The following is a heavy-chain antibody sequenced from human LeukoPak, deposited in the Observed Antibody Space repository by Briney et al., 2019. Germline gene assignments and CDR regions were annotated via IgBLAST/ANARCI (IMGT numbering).Heavy chain of an antibody. CDR2: ISSGSSSI. CDR1: GFTFSSYE. CDR3: ARGGIAARFAY. D-gene: IGHD6-6*01. V-gene: IGHV3-48*03. Sequence: GGSLRLSCAASGFTFSSYEMNWVRQAPGRGLEWVSYISSGSSSIFYADSVKGRFTISRDNAKNSLYLQMNSLRVEDTAVYYCARGGIAARFAYWGQGTLVTVSS. J-gene: IGHJ4*02.